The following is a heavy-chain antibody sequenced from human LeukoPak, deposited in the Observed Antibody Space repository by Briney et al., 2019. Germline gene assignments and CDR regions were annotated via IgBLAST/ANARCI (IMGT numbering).Heavy chain of an antibody. V-gene: IGHV4-34*01. CDR3: ARGGSYYDILTGYPQYNWFDP. CDR1: GGSFSGYY. Sequence: SETLSLTCAVYGGSFSGYYWSWIRQPPGKGLEWIGEINHSGSTNYNPSLKSRVTISVDTSKNQLSLKLSSVTAADTAVYYCARGGSYYDILTGYPQYNWFDPWGQGTLVTVSS. D-gene: IGHD3-9*01. J-gene: IGHJ5*02. CDR2: INHSGST.